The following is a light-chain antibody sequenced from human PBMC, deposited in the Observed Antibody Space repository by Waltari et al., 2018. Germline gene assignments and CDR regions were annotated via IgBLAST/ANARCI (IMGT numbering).Light chain of an antibody. V-gene: IGLV7-46*01. J-gene: IGLJ3*02. Sequence: QAVVTQEPSLTVSPGGTVTLTCGSSPGAVTSGHYPYWFQQKPGQAPRTLIYDTNNKRPWTPARFSGSLLGGKAALTLSGAQPEDEAEYYCLLSYSGPPWVFGGGTKLTVL. CDR2: DTN. CDR1: PGAVTSGHY. CDR3: LLSYSGPPWV.